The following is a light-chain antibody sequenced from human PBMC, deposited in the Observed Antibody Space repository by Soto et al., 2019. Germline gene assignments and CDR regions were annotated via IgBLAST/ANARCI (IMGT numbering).Light chain of an antibody. CDR3: SSFTSRSSRI. CDR1: MRDIGAYNL. V-gene: IGLV2-14*01. J-gene: IGLJ2*01. CDR2: EVR. Sequence: QSVLTQPASVSGSPGQSITIFCAGTMRDIGAYNLVSWYQQHPGRAPQLIIYEVRNRPSGSSFRFSGSKSGNTASLTISGLQAEDEADYYCSSFTSRSSRIFGGGTKLTVL.